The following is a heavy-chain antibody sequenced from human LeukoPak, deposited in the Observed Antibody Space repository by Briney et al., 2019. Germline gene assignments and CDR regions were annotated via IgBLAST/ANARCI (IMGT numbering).Heavy chain of an antibody. CDR2: IYWDGDK. CDR1: GLSLTTSGAD. V-gene: IGHV2-5*02. D-gene: IGHD5-24*01. CDR3: AHPRWQQAPIYLYFEL. Sequence: SGPTLVKPTQTLTLTCTISGLSLTTSGADVAWVRQPPGKALEWLALIYWDGDKRYTPSLNSRLAITRDVSKHQVVLTRANTDPVDPATNCCAHPRWQQAPIYLYFELWGRGTQVTVSS. J-gene: IGHJ2*01.